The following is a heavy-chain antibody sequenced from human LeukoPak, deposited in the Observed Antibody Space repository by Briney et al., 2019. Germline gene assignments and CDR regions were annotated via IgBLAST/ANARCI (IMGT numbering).Heavy chain of an antibody. Sequence: ASVKVSCKASGYSFTAYAIHWVRQAPGQRLEWMGWISAGNGNTKYSQNFQGRVTFTRDTSATTAYMDLSSLRSEDTAVYYCARSRVYSSSSHFDYWGQGTLVTVSS. CDR3: ARSRVYSSSSHFDY. CDR2: ISAGNGNT. V-gene: IGHV1-3*01. J-gene: IGHJ4*02. CDR1: GYSFTAYA. D-gene: IGHD6-13*01.